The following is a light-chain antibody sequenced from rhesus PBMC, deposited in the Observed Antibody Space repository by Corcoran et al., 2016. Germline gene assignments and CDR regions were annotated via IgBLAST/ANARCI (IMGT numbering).Light chain of an antibody. CDR2: KVS. V-gene: IGKV2-64*01. J-gene: IGKJ4*01. Sequence: DVVMTQSPLSLPVTPGQPASISCRSSQSLLHSNGPTYLSWNLHKPGQPPRGLIYKVSTRDSGVPDRFNGSGAGTDFTLKISRVEAEDVVVYYCMQGTHWPLTFGGGTKVAIK. CDR1: QSLLHSNGPTY. CDR3: MQGTHWPLT.